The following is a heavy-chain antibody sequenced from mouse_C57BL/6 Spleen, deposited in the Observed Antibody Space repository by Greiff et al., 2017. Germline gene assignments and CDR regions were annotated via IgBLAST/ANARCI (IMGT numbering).Heavy chain of an antibody. Sequence: VQLQQSGPELVKPGASVKISCKASGYAFSSSWMNWVKQRPGKGLEWIGRIYPGDGDTNYNGKFKGKATLTADKSSRTAYMQLSSLTSEDSAVYFCARGVYYGSSRDYWYFDVWGTGTTVTVSS. CDR2: IYPGDGDT. CDR1: GYAFSSSW. J-gene: IGHJ1*03. V-gene: IGHV1-82*01. D-gene: IGHD1-1*01. CDR3: ARGVYYGSSRDYWYFDV.